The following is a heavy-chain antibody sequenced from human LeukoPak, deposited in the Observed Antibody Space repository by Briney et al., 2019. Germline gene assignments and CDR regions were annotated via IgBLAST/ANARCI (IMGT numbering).Heavy chain of an antibody. CDR3: ARAQGGLGTTARYYYYYYMDV. Sequence: SETLSLTCTVSGGSISSYYWSWIRQPPGKGLEWIGYIYYSGSTNYNPSLKSRVTISVDTSKNQFSLKLSSVTAADTAVYYCARAQGGLGTTARYYYYYYMDVWGKGTTVTISS. V-gene: IGHV4-59*01. CDR2: IYYSGST. CDR1: GGSISSYY. D-gene: IGHD7-27*01. J-gene: IGHJ6*03.